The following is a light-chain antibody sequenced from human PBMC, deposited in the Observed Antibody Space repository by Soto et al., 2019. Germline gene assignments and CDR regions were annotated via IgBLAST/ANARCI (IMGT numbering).Light chain of an antibody. Sequence: EIVLTPYPDTLSLSPGERATLSCRASKSVGTYSAWYQQKRGQAPRLLIYDTSNRATGIPGRFTGSGSGTDFSLTISSLEPEDFAVYYCQQRSTWPLTFGGGTKVEIK. CDR2: DTS. V-gene: IGKV3-11*01. CDR1: KSVGTY. J-gene: IGKJ4*01. CDR3: QQRSTWPLT.